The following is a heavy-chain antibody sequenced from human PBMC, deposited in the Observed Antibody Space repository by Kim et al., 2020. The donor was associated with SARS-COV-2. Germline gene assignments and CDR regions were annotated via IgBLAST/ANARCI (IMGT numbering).Heavy chain of an antibody. V-gene: IGHV4-34*01. J-gene: IGHJ3*02. CDR3: ARVRRGYGSKNAFDI. D-gene: IGHD6-25*01. Sequence: PSLKSRVTISVDASKNQFSLKLSSVTAADTAVYYCARVRRGYGSKNAFDIWGQGTMVTVSS.